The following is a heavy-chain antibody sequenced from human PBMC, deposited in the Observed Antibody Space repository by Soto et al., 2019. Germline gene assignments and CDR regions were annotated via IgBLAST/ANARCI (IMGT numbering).Heavy chain of an antibody. CDR3: AREILQRYDILTGLDY. V-gene: IGHV1-46*01. J-gene: IGHJ4*02. Sequence: ASVKVSCKASGYTFTSYYMHWVRQAPGQGLEWMGIINPSGGSTSYAQKFQGRVTMTRDTSTSTVYMELSSLRSEDTAVYYCAREILQRYDILTGLDYWGQRPLVTISS. D-gene: IGHD3-9*01. CDR1: GYTFTSYY. CDR2: INPSGGST.